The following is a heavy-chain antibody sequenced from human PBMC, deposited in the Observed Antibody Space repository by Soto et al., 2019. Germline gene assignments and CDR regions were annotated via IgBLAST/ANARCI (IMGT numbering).Heavy chain of an antibody. Sequence: PSQTLSLTCAISGDSVSSNSAAWTWIRQSPSRGLEWLGRTYYRSKWYNDYAVPVKSRITITPDTSKNQFSLQLHSVTPEDTAVYSCARVCIAAAATPFDYWGQGTLVTVSS. J-gene: IGHJ4*02. CDR2: TYYRSKWYN. CDR1: GDSVSSNSAA. CDR3: ARVCIAAAATPFDY. D-gene: IGHD6-13*01. V-gene: IGHV6-1*01.